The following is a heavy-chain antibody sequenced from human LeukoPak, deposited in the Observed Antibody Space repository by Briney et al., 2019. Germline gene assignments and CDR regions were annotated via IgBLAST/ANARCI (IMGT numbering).Heavy chain of an antibody. CDR1: GFTFSSYS. D-gene: IGHD1-26*01. J-gene: IGHJ3*02. Sequence: GSLRLSCAASGFTFSSYSMNWVRQAPGKGLEWVSYVSSSSVTIYSADSVKGRFTISRDDAKNSLYLHMNSLRAEDTAVYYCARYRFVVGATDSFDIWGQGTMVTVSS. CDR3: ARYRFVVGATDSFDI. V-gene: IGHV3-48*04. CDR2: VSSSSVTI.